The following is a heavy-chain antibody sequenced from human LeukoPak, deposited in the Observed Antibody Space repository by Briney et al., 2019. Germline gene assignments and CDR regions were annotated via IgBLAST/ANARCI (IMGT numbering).Heavy chain of an antibody. V-gene: IGHV3-11*04. CDR2: ISSSGSTI. J-gene: IGHJ4*02. CDR1: GFTFSDYY. CDR3: ARWPYSSSYYFDY. Sequence: GSLRLSCAASGFTFSDYYMSWIRQAPGKGLEWVSYISSSGSTIYYADSVRGRFTLSRDNAKNSLYLQMNSLRAEDTAVYYCARWPYSSSYYFDYWGQGTLVTVSS. D-gene: IGHD6-6*01.